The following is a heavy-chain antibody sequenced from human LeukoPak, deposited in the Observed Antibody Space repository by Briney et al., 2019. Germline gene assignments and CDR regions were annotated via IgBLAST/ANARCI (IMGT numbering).Heavy chain of an antibody. V-gene: IGHV4-4*09. CDR1: GGSISSYY. Sequence: PSETLSLTCTVSGGSISSYYWSWIRQPPGKGLEWIGYIYTSGSTNYNPSLKSRVTISVDTSKNQFSLKLSPVTAADTAVYYCARMLYCSSTSCYTAHFDYWGQGTLVTVSS. D-gene: IGHD2-2*02. CDR2: IYTSGST. CDR3: ARMLYCSSTSCYTAHFDY. J-gene: IGHJ4*02.